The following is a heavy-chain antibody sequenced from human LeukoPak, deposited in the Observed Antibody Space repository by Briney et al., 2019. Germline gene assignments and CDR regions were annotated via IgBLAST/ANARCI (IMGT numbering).Heavy chain of an antibody. J-gene: IGHJ3*02. Sequence: ETLSLTCAVSGGSFGSYYLSWVRQSPGKGLEWVGCIYYSGSTIYNPSLMSRLTISVDTSNNQFSLQQSSVPAADDAVYYCAGYTIVRGVIRNDVFDMCGQGTMVTASS. CDR1: GGSFGSYY. CDR2: IYYSGST. CDR3: AGYTIVRGVIRNDVFDM. D-gene: IGHD3-10*01. V-gene: IGHV4-59*01.